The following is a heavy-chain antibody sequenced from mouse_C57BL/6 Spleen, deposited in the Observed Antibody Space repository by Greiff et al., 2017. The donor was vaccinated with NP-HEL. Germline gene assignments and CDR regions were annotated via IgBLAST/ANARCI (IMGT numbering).Heavy chain of an antibody. V-gene: IGHV1-18*01. CDR1: GYTFTDYN. CDR3: ARWARDGYYFDY. D-gene: IGHD3-1*01. Sequence: VQLQQSGPELVKPGASVKIPCKASGYTFTDYNMDWVKQSHGKSLEWIGDINPNNGGTIYNQKFKGKATLTVDKSSSTAYMELRSLTSEDTAVYYCARWARDGYYFDYWGQGTTLTVSS. CDR2: INPNNGGT. J-gene: IGHJ2*01.